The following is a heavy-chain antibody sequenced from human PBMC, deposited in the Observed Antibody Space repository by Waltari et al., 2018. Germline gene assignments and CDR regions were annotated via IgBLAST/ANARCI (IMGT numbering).Heavy chain of an antibody. CDR1: GYTFTSYG. V-gene: IGHV1-18*01. CDR3: ARDSRGVGATITLDY. J-gene: IGHJ4*02. Sequence: QVQLVQSGAEVKKPGASVKVSCKASGYTFTSYGIRWVRQAPGQGLEWMGGISAYNGTTTYAQKRQGRVTMTTDTSTSTAYMELRSLRSDDTAVYYCARDSRGVGATITLDYWGQGTLVTVSS. D-gene: IGHD1-26*01. CDR2: ISAYNGTT.